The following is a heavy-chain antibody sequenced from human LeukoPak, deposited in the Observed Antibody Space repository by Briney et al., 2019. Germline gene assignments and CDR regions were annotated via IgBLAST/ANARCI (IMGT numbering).Heavy chain of an antibody. CDR1: GFTLRNYW. CDR2: ISRSGTSV. Sequence: GGSLRLSCAASGFTLRNYWMHWVRQAPGKGLEWVSYISRSGTSVYYADSVKGRFTISRDNAKNSLYLHMNSLRDEDTAVYYCAAAGDWGQGTLVTVSS. D-gene: IGHD3-10*01. J-gene: IGHJ4*02. CDR3: AAAGD. V-gene: IGHV3-48*02.